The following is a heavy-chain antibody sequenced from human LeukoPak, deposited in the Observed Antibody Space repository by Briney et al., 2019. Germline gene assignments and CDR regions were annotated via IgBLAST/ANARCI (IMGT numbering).Heavy chain of an antibody. J-gene: IGHJ4*02. Sequence: GGSLRLSCAASGFTFRTYSIHWVRQAPGKGLEWVTVVSADGRTQLYSDSVKGRFTISRDDSLNTLHLQMNSLRTEDTAVYYCAREFGHNRWYFDYWGQGALVTVSS. D-gene: IGHD5-24*01. CDR2: VSADGRTQ. CDR3: AREFGHNRWYFDY. CDR1: GFTFRTYS. V-gene: IGHV3-30*03.